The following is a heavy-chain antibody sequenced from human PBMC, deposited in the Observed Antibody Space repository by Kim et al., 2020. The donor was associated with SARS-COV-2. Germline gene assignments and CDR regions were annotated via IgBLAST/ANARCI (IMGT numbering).Heavy chain of an antibody. CDR3: ARKYDSDKLGAFDI. D-gene: IGHD3-22*01. Sequence: ADSVKGRFTSSRHNSKNALYLQMNSLRAEDTAVYYWARKYDSDKLGAFDIWGQGTMVTVSS. J-gene: IGHJ3*02. V-gene: IGHV3-53*04.